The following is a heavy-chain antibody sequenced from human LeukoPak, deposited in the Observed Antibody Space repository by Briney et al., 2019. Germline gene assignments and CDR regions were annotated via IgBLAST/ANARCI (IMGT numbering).Heavy chain of an antibody. CDR3: AKDRSWYCSGGSCYYEVAFDI. D-gene: IGHD2-15*01. CDR2: ISSSSSYI. J-gene: IGHJ3*02. Sequence: GGSLRLSCAASGFTFSSYSMNWVRQAPGKGLEWVSSISSSSSYIYYADSVKGRFTISRDNAKNSLYLQMNSLRAEDTAVYYCAKDRSWYCSGGSCYYEVAFDIWGQGTMVTVSS. V-gene: IGHV3-21*04. CDR1: GFTFSSYS.